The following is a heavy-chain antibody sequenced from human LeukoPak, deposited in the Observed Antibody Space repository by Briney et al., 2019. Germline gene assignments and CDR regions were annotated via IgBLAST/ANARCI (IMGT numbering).Heavy chain of an antibody. CDR3: ATDFTASYRLDY. V-gene: IGHV3-48*02. CDR1: GFTFSTYS. D-gene: IGHD3-16*02. J-gene: IGHJ4*02. Sequence: GGSLRLSCAASGFTFSTYSMHWVRQAPGKGLEWLSYISSSSSTIYYADSVKGRFTISRDNARNSLYLQMNSLRDEDTAVYYCATDFTASYRLDYWGQGTLVTVSS. CDR2: ISSSSSTI.